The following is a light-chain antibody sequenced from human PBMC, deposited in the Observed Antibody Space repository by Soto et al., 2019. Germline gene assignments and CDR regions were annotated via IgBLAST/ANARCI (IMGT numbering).Light chain of an antibody. Sequence: IQMTQSPSSLSASVGDRVTITCRPSQGIRNALAWYQQKPGKAPKLLIYAASTLQSEVPSRFSGSGSGTEFTLTISSLQPEDFASYYCLQDHNYPWTFGQGTKVDIK. CDR2: AAS. V-gene: IGKV1-6*01. CDR3: LQDHNYPWT. J-gene: IGKJ1*01. CDR1: QGIRNA.